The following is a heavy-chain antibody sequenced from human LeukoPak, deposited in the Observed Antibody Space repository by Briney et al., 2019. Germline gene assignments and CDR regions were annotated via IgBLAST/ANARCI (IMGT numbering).Heavy chain of an antibody. J-gene: IGHJ4*02. CDR1: GFTFNNYG. V-gene: IGHV3-33*01. Sequence: PGGSLRLSCAASGFTFNNYGMHWVRQAPGKGLEWVAVIWYDGTNKDYADSVKGRFAISRDNSKNTLYLQMNGLRAEDTAVYYCARLGAYCSSTSCYYIDFWGQGTLVTVSS. CDR2: IWYDGTNK. D-gene: IGHD2-2*01. CDR3: ARLGAYCSSTSCYYIDF.